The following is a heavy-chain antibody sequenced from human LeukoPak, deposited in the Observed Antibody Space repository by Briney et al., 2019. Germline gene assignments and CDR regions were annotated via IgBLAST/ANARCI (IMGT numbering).Heavy chain of an antibody. CDR3: ARAEYSSSSIGFDY. CDR1: GYTFTSYD. Sequence: ASVKVSCKASGYTFTSYDINWVRQATGQGLEWMGWMNPNSGNTGYAQKFQGRVTITRNTSISTAYMELSCLRSEDTAVYYCARAEYSSSSIGFDYWGQGTLVTVSS. CDR2: MNPNSGNT. V-gene: IGHV1-8*03. J-gene: IGHJ4*02. D-gene: IGHD6-6*01.